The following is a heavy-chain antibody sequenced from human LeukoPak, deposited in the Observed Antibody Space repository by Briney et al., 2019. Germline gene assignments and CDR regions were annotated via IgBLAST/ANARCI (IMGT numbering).Heavy chain of an antibody. J-gene: IGHJ6*02. V-gene: IGHV4-30-2*01. CDR2: IYHSGST. D-gene: IGHD3-10*01. Sequence: SETLSLTCAVSGGFISSGGYSWSWIRQPPGKGLEWIGYIYHSGSTYYNPSLKSRVTISVDRSKNQFSLKLSSVTAADTAVYYCARAVGYGSGSYRGYGMDVWGQGTTVTVSS. CDR1: GGFISSGGYS. CDR3: ARAVGYGSGSYRGYGMDV.